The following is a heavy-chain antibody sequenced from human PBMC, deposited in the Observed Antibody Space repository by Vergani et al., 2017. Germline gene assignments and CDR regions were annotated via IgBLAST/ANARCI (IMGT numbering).Heavy chain of an antibody. Sequence: VQLVESGGGVVQPGGSLRLSCAGSGFTLSSHAMHWVRQAPGKGLEWVSVIKSDGRTSYAESVRGRFTISRDTSRNAVYLQMNILRVEDTGVYYCTRSECSGTTCYGHYFDLWGHGILVTVSS. J-gene: IGHJ4*01. CDR1: GFTLSSHA. CDR2: IKSDGRT. D-gene: IGHD2-15*01. CDR3: TRSECSGTTCYGHYFDL. V-gene: IGHV3-66*02.